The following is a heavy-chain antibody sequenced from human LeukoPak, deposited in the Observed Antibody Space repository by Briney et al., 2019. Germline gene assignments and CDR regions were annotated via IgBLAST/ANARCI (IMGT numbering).Heavy chain of an antibody. CDR3: VRTNNPDFYDV. CDR2: IYYSGST. V-gene: IGHV4-59*01. Sequence: PSETLSLTCTVSSGSISGYYLSWIRQPPGTGLEWIGYIYYSGSTNYNPPLKSRVTMSVDTSTNQFFLKLSSVTAADTAVYYCVRTNNPDFYDVWGQGTLVTVSS. J-gene: IGHJ4*02. CDR1: SGSISGYY.